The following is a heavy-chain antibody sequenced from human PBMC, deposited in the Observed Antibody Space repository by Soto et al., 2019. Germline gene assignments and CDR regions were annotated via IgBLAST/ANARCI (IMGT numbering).Heavy chain of an antibody. CDR1: GDSVSSNSAA. CDR3: ALSIGTIYYYGPEV. V-gene: IGHV6-1*01. Sequence: PSQTLSLTCGISGDSVSSNSAAWHWIRQSPSRGLEWLGRTYYRAKWYNDYAEAVRSRITINPDTPKNQFSLQLNSVTPEDTAVYYCALSIGTIYYYGPEVWGQGTTVTVSS. D-gene: IGHD6-6*01. CDR2: TYYRAKWYN. J-gene: IGHJ6*02.